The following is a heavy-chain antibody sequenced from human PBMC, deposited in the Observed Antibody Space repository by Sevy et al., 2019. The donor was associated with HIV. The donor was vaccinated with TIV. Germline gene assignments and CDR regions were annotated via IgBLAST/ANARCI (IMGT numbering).Heavy chain of an antibody. V-gene: IGHV3-64*01. CDR2: ISSNGGST. CDR1: GFTFSSYA. J-gene: IGHJ6*02. D-gene: IGHD3-3*01. CDR3: ARVYDFCSGSDYYYYYYGMDV. Sequence: GGALRLSCAASGFTFSSYAMHWVRQAPGKGLEYVSAISSNGGSTYYANSVKGRFTISGDKSKNTLYLQMGSLRAEDLAVYYCARVYDFCSGSDYYYYYYGMDVWGQGTTVTVSS.